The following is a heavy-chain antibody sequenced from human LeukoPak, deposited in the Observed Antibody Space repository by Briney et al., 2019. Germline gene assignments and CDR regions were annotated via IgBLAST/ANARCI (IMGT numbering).Heavy chain of an antibody. CDR3: ASDPPYTSSSAW. CDR1: GFTFTSTA. D-gene: IGHD2-2*01. Sequence: SVTVSCKASGFTFTSTAVQWVRQARGQRLEWIGWILVGSGNTNYAQMFQERVTLTWDVSTSTAYMVLSSLRPEDTAIYYCASDPPYTSSSAWWGQGTLVTVSS. J-gene: IGHJ4*02. CDR2: ILVGSGNT. V-gene: IGHV1-58*01.